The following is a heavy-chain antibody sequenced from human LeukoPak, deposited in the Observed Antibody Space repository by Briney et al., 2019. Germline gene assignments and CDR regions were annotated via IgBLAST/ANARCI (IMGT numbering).Heavy chain of an antibody. J-gene: IGHJ4*02. D-gene: IGHD5-12*01. CDR3: ARARTVANDY. CDR1: GYTFTSYG. CDR2: INPNSGGT. Sequence: ASVKVSCKASGYTFTSYGISWVRQAPGQGLEWMGWINPNSGGTDYAQKFQGRVVMTRDTSISTAYMELRRLRSDDTAVHYCARARTVANDYWGQGTLVTVSS. V-gene: IGHV1-2*02.